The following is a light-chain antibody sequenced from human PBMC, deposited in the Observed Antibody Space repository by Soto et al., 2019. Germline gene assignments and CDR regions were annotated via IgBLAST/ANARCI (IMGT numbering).Light chain of an antibody. CDR3: QAWDSSTVV. V-gene: IGLV3-1*01. CDR1: KLGDKY. CDR2: QDT. Sequence: ELTQPPSVSVSPGQTASITCSGDKLGDKYACWYQQKPGQSPVLVIYQDTKRPSGIPERFSGSNSGNTATLTISGTQAMDEADYYCQAWDSSTVVFGGGTKLTVL. J-gene: IGLJ2*01.